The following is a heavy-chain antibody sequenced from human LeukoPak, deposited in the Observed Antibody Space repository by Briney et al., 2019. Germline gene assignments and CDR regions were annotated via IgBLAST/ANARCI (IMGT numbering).Heavy chain of an antibody. V-gene: IGHV1-18*01. D-gene: IGHD1-26*01. CDR1: GYSFNSYG. CDR2: NNTYKGNT. Sequence: ASVKVSCKASGYSFNSYGISWVRQAPGQGLEWMGWNNTYKGNTNYAQKFQGRVSMTTDRSTSTAYLELRSLRSDDTAVYYCARDQKVGTTATYTPFDPWGQGTLVTVSS. CDR3: ARDQKVGTTATYTPFDP. J-gene: IGHJ5*02.